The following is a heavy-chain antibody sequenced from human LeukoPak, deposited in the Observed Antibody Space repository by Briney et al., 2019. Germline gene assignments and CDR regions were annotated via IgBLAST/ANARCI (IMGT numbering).Heavy chain of an antibody. D-gene: IGHD6-19*01. J-gene: IGHJ5*02. CDR3: ARDGYSSGPNWFDP. CDR2: INYGGTT. V-gene: IGHV4-39*07. CDR1: GGSISSNTHY. Sequence: SETLSLTCTVSGGSISSNTHYWGWIRQPPGTGLEWIGSINYGGTTHYNPSLKSRVTISIDTSKNQFSLKLSSVTAADTAVYYCARDGYSSGPNWFDPWGQGTLVTVSS.